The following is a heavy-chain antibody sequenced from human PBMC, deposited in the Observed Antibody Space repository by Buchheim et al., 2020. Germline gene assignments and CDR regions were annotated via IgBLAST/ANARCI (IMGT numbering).Heavy chain of an antibody. CDR2: ISSSGSTI. J-gene: IGHJ4*02. D-gene: IGHD6-19*01. V-gene: IGHV3-48*03. Sequence: EVQLVESGGGLVQPGGSLRLSCAVSGFTFSSYEMNWVRQAPGKGLEWVSYISSSGSTIYYADSVKGRFTISRDNAKNSLYLQMNSLRAEDTAVYYCARDGEGQWLVMSLESYFDYWGQGTL. CDR3: ARDGEGQWLVMSLESYFDY. CDR1: GFTFSSYE.